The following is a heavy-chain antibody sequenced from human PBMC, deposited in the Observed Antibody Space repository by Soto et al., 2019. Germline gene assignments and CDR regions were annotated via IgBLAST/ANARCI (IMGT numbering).Heavy chain of an antibody. D-gene: IGHD3-10*01. J-gene: IGHJ3*02. CDR3: ARGTRGGAFDI. CDR1: GGSISIGGYS. Sequence: KTSETLSLTCAVSGGSISIGGYSLSWIRQPPGKGLEWIGYIYHSGSTYYNPSLKSRVTISVDRSKNQFSLKLRSVTAADTAVYYCARGTRGGAFDIWGQGTMVTVSS. V-gene: IGHV4-30-2*01. CDR2: IYHSGST.